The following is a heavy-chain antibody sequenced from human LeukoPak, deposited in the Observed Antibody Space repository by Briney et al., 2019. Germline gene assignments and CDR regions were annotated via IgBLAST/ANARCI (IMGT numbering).Heavy chain of an antibody. CDR2: IGVAGDT. CDR3: ARDPSGRGMDV. J-gene: IGHJ6*02. Sequence: GGSLRLSCAASGFTFNNYDMQWVRQTIGKGLEWVSAIGVAGDTHYADSVKGRFTVSREDAKNSLYLQMNSLRAGDTAVYYCARDPSGRGMDVWGQGTTVTVSS. D-gene: IGHD6-19*01. CDR1: GFTFNNYD. V-gene: IGHV3-13*01.